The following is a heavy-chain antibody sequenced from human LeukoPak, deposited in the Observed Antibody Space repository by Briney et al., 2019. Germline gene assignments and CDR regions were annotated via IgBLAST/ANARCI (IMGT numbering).Heavy chain of an antibody. J-gene: IGHJ6*03. V-gene: IGHV4-39*07. CDR3: ARSTTVTPYYYYYMDV. CDR1: GGSISSSTYY. D-gene: IGHD4-11*01. Sequence: PSETLSLTCTVSGGSISSSTYYWGWIRQPPGKGLEWIATIYYSGDTYYNSSLKSRVTISVDTSKNQFSLKLSSVTAADTAVYYCARSTTVTPYYYYYMDVWGKGTTVTVSS. CDR2: IYYSGDT.